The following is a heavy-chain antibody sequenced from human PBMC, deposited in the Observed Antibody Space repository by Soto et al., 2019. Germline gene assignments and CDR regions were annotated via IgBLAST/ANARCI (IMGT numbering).Heavy chain of an antibody. J-gene: IGHJ5*02. CDR3: ARDQVNWFDP. Sequence: SETLSLTCTVSGGSISSGGYYWSWIRQHPGKGLEWIGYIYYSGSTYYNPSLKSRVTISVDTSKNQFSLKLSSVTAADTAVYYCARDQVNWFDPWGQGTLVTVSS. CDR1: GGSISSGGYY. V-gene: IGHV4-31*03. CDR2: IYYSGST.